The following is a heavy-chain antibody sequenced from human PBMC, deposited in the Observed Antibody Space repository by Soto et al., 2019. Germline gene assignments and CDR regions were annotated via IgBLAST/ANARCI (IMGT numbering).Heavy chain of an antibody. CDR1: GYSFTSYW. CDR3: TRPFAGGIAAAGDAFDI. Sequence: GESLKISCKGSGYSFTSYWIGWVRQMPGKGLEWMGIIYPGDSDTRYSPSFQGQVTISADKSISTAYLQWSSLKASDTAMYYCTRPFAGGIAAAGDAFDIWGQGTMVTVSS. CDR2: IYPGDSDT. D-gene: IGHD6-13*01. J-gene: IGHJ3*02. V-gene: IGHV5-51*01.